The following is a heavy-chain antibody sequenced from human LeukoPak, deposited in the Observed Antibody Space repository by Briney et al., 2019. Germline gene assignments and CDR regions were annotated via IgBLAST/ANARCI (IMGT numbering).Heavy chain of an antibody. CDR1: GFTVSSNS. CDR3: ARESYYDYVWGSYRVYYYYYYMDV. CDR2: IYSDNT. D-gene: IGHD3-16*02. Sequence: PGGSLRLSCTVSGFTVSSNSMSWVRQAPGKGLEWVSFIYSDNTHYSDSVKGRFTISRDNSKNTLYLQMNSLRAEDTAVYYCARESYYDYVWGSYRVYYYYYYMDVWGKGTTVTVSS. J-gene: IGHJ6*03. V-gene: IGHV3-66*03.